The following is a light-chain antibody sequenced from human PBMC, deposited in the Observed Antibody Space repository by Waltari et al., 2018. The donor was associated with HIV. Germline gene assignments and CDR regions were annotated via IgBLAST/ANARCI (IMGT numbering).Light chain of an antibody. V-gene: IGKV2-28*01. J-gene: IGKJ3*01. CDR2: LGS. Sequence: DVVMTQSPLSLPVTPGEPASTPCRSSQSLLRGNHNNYLDWYLQKPGQSPRLLIYLGSTRATGVPDRFSGSGSGTDFKLNISRVEAEDVGVYYCRQAVQIPLTFGAGTKLEIK. CDR3: RQAVQIPLT. CDR1: QSLLRGNHNNY.